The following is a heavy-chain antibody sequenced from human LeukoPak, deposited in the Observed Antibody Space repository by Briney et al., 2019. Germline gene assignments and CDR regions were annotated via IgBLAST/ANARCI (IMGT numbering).Heavy chain of an antibody. CDR1: GYTFTGYY. Sequence: APVKVSCKASGYTFTGYYMHWVRQAPGQGLEWMGWINPNSGGTNYAQKFQGWVTMTRDTSISTAYMELSRLRSDDTAVYYCARDKAYGSGSYDYWGQGTLVTVSS. J-gene: IGHJ4*02. CDR3: ARDKAYGSGSYDY. V-gene: IGHV1-2*04. CDR2: INPNSGGT. D-gene: IGHD3-10*01.